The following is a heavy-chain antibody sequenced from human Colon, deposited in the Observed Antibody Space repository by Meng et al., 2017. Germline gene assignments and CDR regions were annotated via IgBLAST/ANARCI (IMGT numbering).Heavy chain of an antibody. CDR1: GFTFSHYA. V-gene: IGHV3-30*01. Sequence: GESLKISCAASGFTFSHYAVHWVRQAPGKGLEWVAVISYDGSDTYYADSVKGRFTISRDNSKSTLYLQMKSLRTEDTGLYYCARADSFSGSYNAFDIWGQGTMVTVSS. CDR3: ARADSFSGSYNAFDI. CDR2: ISYDGSDT. J-gene: IGHJ3*02. D-gene: IGHD1-26*01.